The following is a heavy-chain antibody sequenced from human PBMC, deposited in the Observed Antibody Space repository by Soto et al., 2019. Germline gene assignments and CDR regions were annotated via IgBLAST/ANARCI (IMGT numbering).Heavy chain of an antibody. J-gene: IGHJ6*02. V-gene: IGHV3-23*01. CDR1: GFTFSSYA. D-gene: IGHD3-3*01. CDR2: ISGSGGST. CDR3: AKRQFGSGPTYYYYYGMDV. Sequence: PGGSLRLSCAASGFTFSSYAMSWVRQAPGKGLEWVSAISGSGGSTYYADSVKGRFTISRDNSKNTLYLQMNSLRAEDTAVYYRAKRQFGSGPTYYYYYGMDVWGQGTTVTVSS.